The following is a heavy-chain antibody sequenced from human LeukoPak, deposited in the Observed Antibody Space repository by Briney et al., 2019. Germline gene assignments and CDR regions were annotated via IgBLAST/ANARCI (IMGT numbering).Heavy chain of an antibody. D-gene: IGHD5-18*01. CDR3: ARHLYTAMEP. V-gene: IGHV4-59*01. J-gene: IGHJ5*02. Sequence: SETLSLTCTVSGGSISSYYWSWIRQPPGKGLEWMGYICYSGSTNYNPSLKSRVTISVDTSKNKFSLKLRSVTAADAAVYHCARHLYTAMEPWGQGTLVTVSS. CDR1: GGSISSYY. CDR2: ICYSGST.